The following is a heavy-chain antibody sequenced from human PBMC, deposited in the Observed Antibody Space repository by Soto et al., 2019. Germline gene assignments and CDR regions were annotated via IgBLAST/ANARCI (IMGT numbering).Heavy chain of an antibody. Sequence: GGSLRLSCAASGFTFSSYAMSWVRQAPGKGLEWVSAISGSGGSTYYADSVKGRFTISRDNSKNTLYLQMNSLRAEDTAVYYCAKPGHHYYGSGSPERYAFDIWGQGTIVTVSS. CDR1: GFTFSSYA. CDR3: AKPGHHYYGSGSPERYAFDI. J-gene: IGHJ3*02. V-gene: IGHV3-23*01. CDR2: ISGSGGST. D-gene: IGHD3-10*01.